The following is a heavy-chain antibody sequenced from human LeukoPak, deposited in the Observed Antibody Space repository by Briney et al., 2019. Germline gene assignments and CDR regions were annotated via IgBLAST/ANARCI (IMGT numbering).Heavy chain of an antibody. CDR2: IYYSGST. CDR1: GGSISSYY. Sequence: SETLSLTCTVSGGSISSYYWSWIRQPPGKGLEWIGYIYYSGSTNYNPSLKSRVTISVDTSKNQFSLKLSSVTAADTAVCYCARARIAAAGDVIDYWGQGTLVTVSS. CDR3: ARARIAAAGDVIDY. V-gene: IGHV4-59*01. J-gene: IGHJ4*02. D-gene: IGHD6-13*01.